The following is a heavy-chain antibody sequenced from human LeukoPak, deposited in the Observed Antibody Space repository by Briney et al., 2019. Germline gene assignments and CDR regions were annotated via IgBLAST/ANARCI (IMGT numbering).Heavy chain of an antibody. CDR3: ARDPGAVAGTWFDY. J-gene: IGHJ4*02. CDR2: ISSSGSTI. V-gene: IGHV3-11*01. D-gene: IGHD6-19*01. CDR1: GFSFSSYA. Sequence: GGSLRLSCAVSGFSFSSYAMSWVRQAPGKGLEWVSYISSSGSTIYYADSVKGRFTISRDNAKNSLYLQMNSLRAEDTAVYYCARDPGAVAGTWFDYWGQGTLVTVSS.